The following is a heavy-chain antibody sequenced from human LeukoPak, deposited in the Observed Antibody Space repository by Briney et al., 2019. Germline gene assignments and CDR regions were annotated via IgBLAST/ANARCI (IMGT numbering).Heavy chain of an antibody. D-gene: IGHD1-14*01. J-gene: IGHJ4*02. Sequence: RGSLRLSCAASGFTFSSYSMNWVRQAPGKGLEWVSYISESSTSIYYADSVKGRFTISRDNSKNTLYLQMNSLRAEDTAVYYCARDRTVAKFDYWGQGTLVTVSS. CDR1: GFTFSSYS. CDR3: ARDRTVAKFDY. V-gene: IGHV3-48*01. CDR2: ISESSTSI.